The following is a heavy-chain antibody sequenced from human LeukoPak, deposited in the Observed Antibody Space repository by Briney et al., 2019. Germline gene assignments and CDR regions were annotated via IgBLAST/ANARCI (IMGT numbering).Heavy chain of an antibody. Sequence: GGSLRLSCAASGFTLIMYWMSWVPQAPGKGLEWGANIMQGGGEKYYVDSVKGRFTISRDNAKNSLYLQMNSLRDEDTAVYYCARGRFYSVVVTAFDYWGQGTLVTVSS. D-gene: IGHD2-21*02. V-gene: IGHV3-7*01. CDR1: GFTLIMYW. CDR3: ARGRFYSVVVTAFDY. CDR2: IMQGGGEK. J-gene: IGHJ4*02.